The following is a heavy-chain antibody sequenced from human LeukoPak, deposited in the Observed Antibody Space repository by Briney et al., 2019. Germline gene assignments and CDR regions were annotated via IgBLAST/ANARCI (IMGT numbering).Heavy chain of an antibody. CDR3: ARVASLRGYCSGGSCYKTQYGGYDDY. CDR1: GYTFTSYA. D-gene: IGHD2-15*01. CDR2: INTNTGNP. V-gene: IGHV7-4-1*02. J-gene: IGHJ4*02. Sequence: GASVKVSRKASGYTFTSYAMNWVRQAPGQGLEWMGWINTNTGNPTYAQGFTGRFVFSLDTSVSTAYLQISSLKAEDTAVYYCARVASLRGYCSGGSCYKTQYGGYDDYWGQGTLVTVSS.